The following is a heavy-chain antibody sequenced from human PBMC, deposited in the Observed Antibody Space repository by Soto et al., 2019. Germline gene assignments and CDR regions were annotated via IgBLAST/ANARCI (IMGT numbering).Heavy chain of an antibody. J-gene: IGHJ3*02. CDR1: GGSISSGGYY. D-gene: IGHD1-20*01. CDR2: IDNSGTS. Sequence: QGQLQESGPGLVKPSQTLSLTCTVSGGSISSGGYYWGWIRQHPGKGLEWIGYIDNSGTSYYNPSLKSRFTISVDTSKNQFSLNLSSVTAADTAVYYCARVGISGTIDAFDIWGQGTMVTVSS. CDR3: ARVGISGTIDAFDI. V-gene: IGHV4-31*03.